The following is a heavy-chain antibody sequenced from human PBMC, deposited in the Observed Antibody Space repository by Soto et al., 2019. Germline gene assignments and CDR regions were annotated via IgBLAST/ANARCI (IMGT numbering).Heavy chain of an antibody. V-gene: IGHV4-61*01. Sequence: SKTLSLTCTFSGGSVSSGSYYWSWIRQPPGKGLEWIGYIYYSGSTNYDPSLKSRVTISVDTSKNQFSLKLSSVTAADTAVYYCARGYEGIAAAGTYYGMDVWGQGTTVTVSS. CDR1: GGSVSSGSYY. D-gene: IGHD6-13*01. J-gene: IGHJ6*02. CDR2: IYYSGST. CDR3: ARGYEGIAAAGTYYGMDV.